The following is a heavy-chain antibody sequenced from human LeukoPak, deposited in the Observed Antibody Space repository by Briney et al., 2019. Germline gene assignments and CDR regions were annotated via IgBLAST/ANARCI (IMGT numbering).Heavy chain of an antibody. V-gene: IGHV1-2*06. Sequence: ASVKVSCKASGYTFTGYYMHWVRPAPGQGLEWMGRINPNSGGTNYAQKFQGRVTKTRATSISTAYMELSRLRSDDTAVYYCARDKDYDRLRGANWFVPWGQGTLVPVSS. CDR3: ARDKDYDRLRGANWFVP. CDR1: GYTFTGYY. J-gene: IGHJ5*02. D-gene: IGHD3-16*01. CDR2: INPNSGGT.